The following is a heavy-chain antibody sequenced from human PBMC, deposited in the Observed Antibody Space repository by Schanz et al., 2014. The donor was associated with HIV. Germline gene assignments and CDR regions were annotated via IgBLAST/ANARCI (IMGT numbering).Heavy chain of an antibody. V-gene: IGHV1-8*01. D-gene: IGHD2-15*01. J-gene: IGHJ4*02. Sequence: QVQLVQSGAEVKKPGSSVRVSCKASGETFSNYVINWVRQATGQGLEWMGWMNPNSGNTGYAQKFQGRVTMTRNTSINTAYMELSSLRSEDTAVYYCARGRFCSGGSCYHDYWGQGTLVTVSS. CDR3: ARGRFCSGGSCYHDY. CDR2: MNPNSGNT. CDR1: GETFSNYV.